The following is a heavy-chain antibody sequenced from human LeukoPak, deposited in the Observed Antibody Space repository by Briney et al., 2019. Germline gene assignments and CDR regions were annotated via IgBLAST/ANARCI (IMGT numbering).Heavy chain of an antibody. CDR3: ARRGLRSQSGKPYYGSDV. CDR1: EFTFGNYW. CDR2: IKQDGSEK. D-gene: IGHD3-10*01. Sequence: GGSLRLSCAASEFTFGNYWMSWVRQAPGKGLDWVANIKQDGSEKQYVESVKGRFTISRDNAKNSLYLQMNSLRAEDTAVYYCARRGLRSQSGKPYYGSDVWGQGTTVTVSS. V-gene: IGHV3-7*01. J-gene: IGHJ6*02.